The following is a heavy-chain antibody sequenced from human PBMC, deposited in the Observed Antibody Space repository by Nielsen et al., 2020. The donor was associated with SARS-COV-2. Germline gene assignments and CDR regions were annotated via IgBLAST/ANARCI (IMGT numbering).Heavy chain of an antibody. V-gene: IGHV3-30*18. CDR1: GFTFSSYG. Sequence: GGSLRLSCAASGFTFSSYGMHWVRQAPAKGLEWVAVISYDGSNKYYADSVKGRFTISRDNSKNTLYLQMNSLRAEDTAVYYCANEETGRKVGYYFDYWGQGTLVTVSS. CDR2: ISYDGSNK. J-gene: IGHJ4*02. CDR3: ANEETGRKVGYYFDY. D-gene: IGHD3-10*01.